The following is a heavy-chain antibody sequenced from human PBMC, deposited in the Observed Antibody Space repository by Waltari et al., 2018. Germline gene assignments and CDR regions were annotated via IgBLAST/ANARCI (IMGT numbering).Heavy chain of an antibody. CDR1: GGSISSSSYY. CDR3: ARHLSGCSGGSCYSFDY. J-gene: IGHJ4*02. CDR2: IYYSGST. Sequence: QLQLQESGPGLVKPSETLSLTCTVSGGSISSSSYYWGWLRQPPGKGLEWIGSIYYSGSTYYNPSLKSRVTISVDTSKNQFSLKLSSVTAADTAVYYCARHLSGCSGGSCYSFDYWGQGTLVTVSS. D-gene: IGHD2-15*01. V-gene: IGHV4-39*01.